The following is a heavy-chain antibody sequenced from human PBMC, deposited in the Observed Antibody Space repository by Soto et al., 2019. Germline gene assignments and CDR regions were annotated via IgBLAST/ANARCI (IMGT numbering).Heavy chain of an antibody. CDR2: INRSGST. Sequence: SETLSLTCAVYGGSFSGYYWSWIRQPPGKGLEWIGEINRSGSTNYNQSLKSRVTISVDTSKNQFSLKLSSVTAADTAVYYCARNRYDFWSGYSPDAFDIWGQGTMVTVSS. J-gene: IGHJ3*02. V-gene: IGHV4-34*01. D-gene: IGHD3-3*01. CDR1: GGSFSGYY. CDR3: ARNRYDFWSGYSPDAFDI.